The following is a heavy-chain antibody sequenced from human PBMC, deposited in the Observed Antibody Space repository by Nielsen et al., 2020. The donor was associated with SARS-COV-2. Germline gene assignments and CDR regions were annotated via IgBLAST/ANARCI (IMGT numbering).Heavy chain of an antibody. CDR1: GFTFSSYA. CDR2: ISYDGSNK. J-gene: IGHJ6*02. D-gene: IGHD2-15*01. V-gene: IGHV3-30-3*01. Sequence: GESLKISCAASGFTFSSYAMHWVRQAPGKGLEWVAVISYDGSNKYYADSVKGRFTISRDNSKNTLYLQMNSLRAEDTAVYYCARDREDCSGGSCYKSYYYYYGMDVWGQGTTVTVSS. CDR3: ARDREDCSGGSCYKSYYYYYGMDV.